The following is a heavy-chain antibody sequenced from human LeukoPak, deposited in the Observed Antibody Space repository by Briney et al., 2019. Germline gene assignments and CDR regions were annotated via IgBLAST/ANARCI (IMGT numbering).Heavy chain of an antibody. CDR2: ISANGGGT. Sequence: PGGSLRLSCAASGFTFSNYAMSWVRQAPGKGLEWVSSISANGGGTYYTDSVKGRFTVSRDNSQNTLYLQMNSLRAEDTAEYYCAKATKSIVVDNYFDYWGQGALVTVSS. J-gene: IGHJ4*02. CDR1: GFTFSNYA. D-gene: IGHD3-22*01. CDR3: AKATKSIVVDNYFDY. V-gene: IGHV3-23*01.